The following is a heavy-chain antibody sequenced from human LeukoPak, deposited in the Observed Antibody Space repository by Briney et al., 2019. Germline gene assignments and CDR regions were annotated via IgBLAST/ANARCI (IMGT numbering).Heavy chain of an antibody. CDR2: IYYSGST. CDR3: ARVLRSYGYKNPYYFDY. J-gene: IGHJ4*02. Sequence: PSETLSLTCTVSGGSISSYYWSWIRQPPGKGLEWIGYIYYSGSTNYNPSLKRRVTISVDTSKNQFSLKLSSVTAADTAVYYCARVLRSYGYKNPYYFDYWGQGTLVTVSS. D-gene: IGHD5-18*01. CDR1: GGSISSYY. V-gene: IGHV4-59*01.